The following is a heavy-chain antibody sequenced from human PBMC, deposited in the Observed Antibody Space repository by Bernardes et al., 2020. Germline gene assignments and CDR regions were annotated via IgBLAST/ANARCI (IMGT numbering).Heavy chain of an antibody. J-gene: IGHJ4*02. CDR3: ASDPDFHTRGYYVDF. Sequence: GGSLRLSCAASGFTFSGYSMNWVRQAPGKGLEWVSSISSGSTYIYYADSVKGRFTISRDNAKTSLDLHMNSLRAEDTAVYYCASDPDFHTRGYYVDFGGQGTLVIVSS. V-gene: IGHV3-21*06. CDR1: GFTFSGYS. D-gene: IGHD3-22*01. CDR2: ISSGSTYI.